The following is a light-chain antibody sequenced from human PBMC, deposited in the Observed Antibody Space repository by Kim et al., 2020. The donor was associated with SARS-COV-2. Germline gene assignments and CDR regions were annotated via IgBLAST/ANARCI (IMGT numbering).Light chain of an antibody. CDR3: QQYGSSPLT. J-gene: IGKJ2*01. CDR1: QSVSSRY. CDR2: GAS. Sequence: FAPGERATLPCRASQSVSSRYLAGYQQKPGQAPRLLIYGASSRATGIPDRFSGSGSGTDFTLTISRLEPEDFAVYYCQQYGSSPLTFGQGTKLEI. V-gene: IGKV3-20*01.